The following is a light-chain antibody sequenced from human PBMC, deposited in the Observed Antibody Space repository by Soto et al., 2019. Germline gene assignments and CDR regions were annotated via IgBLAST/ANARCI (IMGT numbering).Light chain of an antibody. Sequence: QSALTQPASVSGSPGQSITISCTGASSDVRDYNYVSWYQQHPGKAPKLLIYEVSNRPSGVSNRFSGSKSGNTASLTISGLQTEDEADYYCSSYTSTTLEFGGGTKVTVL. CDR2: EVS. CDR3: SSYTSTTLE. CDR1: SSDVRDYNY. V-gene: IGLV2-14*01. J-gene: IGLJ3*02.